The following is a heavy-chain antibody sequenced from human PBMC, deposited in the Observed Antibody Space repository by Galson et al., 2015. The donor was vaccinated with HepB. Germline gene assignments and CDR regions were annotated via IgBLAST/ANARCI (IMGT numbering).Heavy chain of an antibody. CDR1: GFTFSDYW. J-gene: IGHJ4*02. CDR2: INQDGSKR. Sequence: SLRLSCAGFGFTFSDYWMTWVRQAPGKGLEWVANINQDGSKRYYVDSVKGRFTIARDNAKTSVYLQMNSLTAEDAAVYYCARAYAGHDSFWGQGTLVTVPS. CDR3: ARAYAGHDSF. D-gene: IGHD2-15*01. V-gene: IGHV3-7*03.